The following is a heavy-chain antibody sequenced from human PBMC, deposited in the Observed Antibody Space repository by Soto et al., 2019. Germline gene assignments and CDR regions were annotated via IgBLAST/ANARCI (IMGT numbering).Heavy chain of an antibody. D-gene: IGHD4-4*01. V-gene: IGHV1-69*06. CDR3: ATVAYSNCWFAP. Sequence: SVKVSCKASGGTFSSYAISWVRPAPGQGLEWMGGFIPVDGTANYAQKFQGRVTMTEDTSTDTAYMELSSLRSEDTAVYYCATVAYSNCWFAPWGQGTLVTV. CDR1: GGTFSSYA. CDR2: FIPVDGTA. J-gene: IGHJ5*02.